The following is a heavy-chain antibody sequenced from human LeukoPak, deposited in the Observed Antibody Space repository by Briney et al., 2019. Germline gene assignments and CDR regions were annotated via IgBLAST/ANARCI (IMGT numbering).Heavy chain of an antibody. Sequence: PGRCLRLSCAASGFTFSNYAMHWVRPAPGKGLEWVAVISYEGSNKNNADSVKGRSTIYRDHSKNTPDVQMSGLRAEDRSVYYCARDLATMVPFDYWGQGTLVTVSS. CDR1: GFTFSNYA. V-gene: IGHV3-30-3*01. D-gene: IGHD3-10*01. CDR3: ARDLATMVPFDY. J-gene: IGHJ4*02. CDR2: ISYEGSNK.